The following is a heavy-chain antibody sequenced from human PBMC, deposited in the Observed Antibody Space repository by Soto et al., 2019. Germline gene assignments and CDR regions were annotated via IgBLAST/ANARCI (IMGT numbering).Heavy chain of an antibody. D-gene: IGHD3-10*01. CDR1: GGSISSGDYY. Sequence: QVQLQESGPGLVKPSQTLSLTCTVSGGSISSGDYYWTWIRQPPGKGLEWIGHIYYSGSTYYNPALSSRLSLSVDTSKNQFSLKLSSVTAADTAVYYCARDGLYGGDRWGQGTLVTVSS. J-gene: IGHJ4*02. V-gene: IGHV4-30-4*01. CDR3: ARDGLYGGDR. CDR2: IYYSGST.